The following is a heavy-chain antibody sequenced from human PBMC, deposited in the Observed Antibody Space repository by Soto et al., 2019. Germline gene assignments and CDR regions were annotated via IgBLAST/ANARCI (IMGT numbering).Heavy chain of an antibody. CDR1: GFTFSTYW. J-gene: IGHJ4*02. V-gene: IGHV3-74*01. D-gene: IGHD3-22*01. Sequence: GGSLRLSCAASGFTFSTYWMHWVRHVPGKGLFWVSRINLDGVANYAGSVEGRFTISRDNAQSTLFLQMNSLRAEDTALYYCARDRQPNGYYGGFDYWGQGTLVTVSS. CDR2: INLDGVA. CDR3: ARDRQPNGYYGGFDY.